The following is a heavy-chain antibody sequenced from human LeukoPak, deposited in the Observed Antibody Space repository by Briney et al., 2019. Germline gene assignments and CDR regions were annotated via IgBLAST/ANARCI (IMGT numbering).Heavy chain of an antibody. V-gene: IGHV3-23*01. CDR1: GFSFASYS. J-gene: IGHJ4*02. CDR3: APLNWYSPGGY. D-gene: IGHD2-21*01. CDR2: ISDSGGNV. Sequence: GGSLRLSCAASGFSFASYSMSWVRQAPGKGLRWVSAISDSGGNVDYADSVRGRFTIFRDNSKNTLYLQMNSLRVDDTAVYYCAPLNWYSPGGYWGQGTLVTVSS.